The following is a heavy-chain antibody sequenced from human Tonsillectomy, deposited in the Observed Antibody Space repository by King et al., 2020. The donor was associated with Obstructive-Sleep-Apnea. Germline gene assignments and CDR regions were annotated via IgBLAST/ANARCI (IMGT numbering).Heavy chain of an antibody. CDR2: IYYSGST. D-gene: IGHD3-10*01. CDR3: ARRRRDYYGSGSYDY. V-gene: IGHV4-59*08. J-gene: IGHJ4*02. Sequence: VQLQESGPGLVKPSETLSLTCTVSGGSISSYYWSWIRQPPGKGLEWIGYIYYSGSTNYNPSLKSRVTISVDTSKNQFSLKLSSVTAADTAVYYCARRRRDYYGSGSYDYWGQGTLVTVSS. CDR1: GGSISSYY.